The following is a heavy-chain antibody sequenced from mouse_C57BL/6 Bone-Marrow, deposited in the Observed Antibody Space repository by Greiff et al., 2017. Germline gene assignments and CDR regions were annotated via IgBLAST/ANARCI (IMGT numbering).Heavy chain of an antibody. D-gene: IGHD2-5*01. CDR1: GYTFTTYP. V-gene: IGHV1-47*01. J-gene: IGHJ2*01. Sequence: VQLQQSGAELVKPGASVKMSCKASGYTFTTYPMDWMQQNPGKSLEWIGNFHPYSDDTKYNETFKGKDTLTVDKSSNTVYLELSRLTSDDSAVFYSVYSSTFVYDMDYWGQGTTLTVSS. CDR3: VYSSTFVYDMDY. CDR2: FHPYSDDT.